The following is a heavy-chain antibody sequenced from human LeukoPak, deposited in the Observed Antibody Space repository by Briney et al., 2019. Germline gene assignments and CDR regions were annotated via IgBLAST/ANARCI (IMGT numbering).Heavy chain of an antibody. Sequence: GGSLRLSCAASGFTFSSYSMNWVRQAPGKGLEWVSYISSSSSTIYYADSVKGRFTISRDNAKNSLYLQMNSLRAEDMALYYCAKGAGDAFDIWGQGTMVTVSS. V-gene: IGHV3-48*04. J-gene: IGHJ3*02. CDR2: ISSSSSTI. D-gene: IGHD6-13*01. CDR3: AKGAGDAFDI. CDR1: GFTFSSYS.